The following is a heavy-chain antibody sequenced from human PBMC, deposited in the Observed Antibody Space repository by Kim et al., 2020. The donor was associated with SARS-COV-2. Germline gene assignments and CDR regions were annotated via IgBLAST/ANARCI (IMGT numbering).Heavy chain of an antibody. CDR2: DGLGT. CDR3: ATIFDL. D-gene: IGHD3-3*01. Sequence: DGLGTSYTDFAKGRFTNSRDIAKNIVYLQMNSLRDEDTAVYYCATIFDLWGQGTLVTVSS. V-gene: IGHV3-74*01. J-gene: IGHJ4*02.